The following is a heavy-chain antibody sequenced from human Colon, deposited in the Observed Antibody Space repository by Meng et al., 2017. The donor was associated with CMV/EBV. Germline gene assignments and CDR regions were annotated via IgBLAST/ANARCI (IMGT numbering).Heavy chain of an antibody. V-gene: IGHV3-21*01. Sequence: GESLKISCAVSGFTLRNYNMNWVHQAPAKGLEWVSSISSTGHDMFYADSVKGRFTISTDNAKNTVYLEMNSLTAEDTAVYYCARDGVRITIFGVDLYGMDVWGQGTAVTVSS. CDR2: ISSTGHDM. J-gene: IGHJ6*02. D-gene: IGHD3-3*01. CDR3: ARDGVRITIFGVDLYGMDV. CDR1: GFTLRNYN.